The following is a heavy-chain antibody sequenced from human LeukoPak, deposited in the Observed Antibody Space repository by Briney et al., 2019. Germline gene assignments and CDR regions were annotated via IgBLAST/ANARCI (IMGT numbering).Heavy chain of an antibody. V-gene: IGHV4-34*01. Sequence: SETLSLTCAVYGASFSGYYWSRIRQPPGKGLEWIGEINHSGSTNYNPSLKSRVTISVDTSKNQFSLKLSSVTAADTAVYYCARGSHFWRGYRTYYFDYWGQGTLVTVSS. CDR1: GASFSGYY. J-gene: IGHJ4*02. CDR3: ARGSHFWRGYRTYYFDY. CDR2: INHSGST. D-gene: IGHD3-3*02.